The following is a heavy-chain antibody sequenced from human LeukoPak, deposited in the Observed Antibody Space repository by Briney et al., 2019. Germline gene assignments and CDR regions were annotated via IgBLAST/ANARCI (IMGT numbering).Heavy chain of an antibody. J-gene: IGHJ4*02. Sequence: GGSLRLSCAVSGFSFTNFWMSWVRQAPGRGLEWVANIHPEGNEKYHVESVKGRFTISRDNTRNLLFLQMNGLRVEDTAVYYCARGDAFSGDHWGQGTLVTVSS. CDR2: IHPEGNEK. CDR3: ARGDAFSGDH. CDR1: GFSFTNFW. V-gene: IGHV3-7*04.